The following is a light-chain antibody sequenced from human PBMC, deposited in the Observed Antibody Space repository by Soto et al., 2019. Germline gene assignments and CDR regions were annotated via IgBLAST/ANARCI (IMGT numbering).Light chain of an antibody. Sequence: EVLMTHSPTSLSRTPGERGKRVYRARQVVFTCLAWYQQTPGQAPRLLIYAASSRATGIPDRFSGSGSRTDFTITISSLETEDVALYCCQQYSDSVGTFGQGTKVEIK. V-gene: IGKV3D-15*01. CDR2: AAS. CDR1: QVVFTC. CDR3: QQYSDSVGT. J-gene: IGKJ1*01.